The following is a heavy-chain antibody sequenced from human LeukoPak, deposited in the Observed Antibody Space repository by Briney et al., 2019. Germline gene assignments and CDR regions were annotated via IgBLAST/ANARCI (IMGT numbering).Heavy chain of an antibody. V-gene: IGHV3-48*01. CDR2: ISHDSGIK. CDR3: VRDNPRCCGVVPANIDDY. J-gene: IGHJ4*02. Sequence: PGGSLRLSCAASGFIISRDSMNWVRKAPGKGQEWIAYISHDSGIKYYADSVRGRFTISRDNAKNSLYLQMHSLRAESTAVYFCVRDNPRCCGVVPANIDDYWGQGTLVTVSS. CDR1: GFIISRDS. D-gene: IGHD2-15*01.